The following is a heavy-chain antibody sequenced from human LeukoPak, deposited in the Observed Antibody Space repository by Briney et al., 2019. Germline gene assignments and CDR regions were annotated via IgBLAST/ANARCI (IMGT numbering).Heavy chain of an antibody. J-gene: IGHJ3*02. CDR3: AKGAQPNCGGDCYEDDAFDI. D-gene: IGHD2-21*01. V-gene: IGHV3-21*01. CDR2: ISSSSSYI. Sequence: GGSLRLSCAASGFTFSSYSMNWVRQAPGKGLEWVSSISSSSSYIYYADLVKGRFTISRDNSKNTLYLQMNSLRAEDTAVYYCAKGAQPNCGGDCYEDDAFDIWGQGTMVTVSS. CDR1: GFTFSSYS.